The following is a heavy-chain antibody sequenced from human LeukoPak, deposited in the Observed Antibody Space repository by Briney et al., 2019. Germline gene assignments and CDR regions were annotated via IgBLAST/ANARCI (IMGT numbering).Heavy chain of an antibody. CDR2: VYYTGTT. V-gene: IGHV4-39*01. CDR3: ARHVSVAVTNFFDY. D-gene: IGHD6-19*01. Sequence: PSETLSLTCTVSGGSISSRNYYWGWIRQPPGKGLEWFGGVYYTGTTYSNPSLKSRVTISVDTSKNQFSLRLSSVTAADTAVYYCARHVSVAVTNFFDYWGQGTLVTVSS. CDR1: GGSISSRNYY. J-gene: IGHJ4*02.